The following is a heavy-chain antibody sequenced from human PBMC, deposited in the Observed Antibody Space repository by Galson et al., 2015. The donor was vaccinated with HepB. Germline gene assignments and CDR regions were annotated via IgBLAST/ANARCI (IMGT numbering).Heavy chain of an antibody. CDR2: ISSNGGST. CDR3: ARRRGYSGYDGGEFDY. Sequence: LRLSCAVSGFTFSSYAMHWVRQAPGKGLEYVSAISSNGGSTYYANSVKGRFTISRDNSKNTLYLQMGSLRAEDMAVYYCARRRGYSGYDGGEFDYWGQGTLVTVSS. D-gene: IGHD5-12*01. J-gene: IGHJ4*02. CDR1: GFTFSSYA. V-gene: IGHV3-64*01.